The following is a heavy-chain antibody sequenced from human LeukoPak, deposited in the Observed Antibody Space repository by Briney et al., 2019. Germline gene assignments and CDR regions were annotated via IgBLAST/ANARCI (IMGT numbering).Heavy chain of an antibody. CDR3: AREGTSGTHLNWFDP. Sequence: PSETLSLTCTASGGSISSYYWSWIRQPPGKGLELIGYTYYSGSTKYNPSLRSRVTISVDTSKNQFSLKLSSVTAADTAVYYCAREGTSGTHLNWFDPWGQGTLVTVSS. D-gene: IGHD1-1*01. V-gene: IGHV4-59*01. CDR2: TYYSGST. CDR1: GGSISSYY. J-gene: IGHJ5*02.